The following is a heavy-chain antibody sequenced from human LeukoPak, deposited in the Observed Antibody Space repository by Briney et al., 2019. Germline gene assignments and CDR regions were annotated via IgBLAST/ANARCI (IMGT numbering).Heavy chain of an antibody. V-gene: IGHV1-69*05. J-gene: IGHJ6*03. CDR2: IIPIFGTA. CDR1: GGTFSSYA. CDR3: ARDHGWIQHEMGYMDV. D-gene: IGHD5-18*01. Sequence: ASVKVSCKASGGTFSSYAISWVRQAPGQGLEWMGGIIPIFGTANYAQKFQGRVTITTDESTSTAYMELSSLRSEDTAVYYCARDHGWIQHEMGYMDVWGKGTTVTVSS.